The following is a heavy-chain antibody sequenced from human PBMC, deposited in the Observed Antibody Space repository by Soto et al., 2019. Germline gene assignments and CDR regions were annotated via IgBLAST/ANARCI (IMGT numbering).Heavy chain of an antibody. CDR3: ARPIALGDYGAFDI. CDR1: GFTFSSYS. CDR2: ISSSSSYI. Sequence: GGSLRLSCAASGFTFSSYSMNWVRQAPGKGLEWVSSISSSSSYIYYAGSVKGRFTISRDNAKNSLYLQMNSLRAEDTAVYYCARPIALGDYGAFDIWGQGTMVTVSS. V-gene: IGHV3-21*01. D-gene: IGHD4-17*01. J-gene: IGHJ3*02.